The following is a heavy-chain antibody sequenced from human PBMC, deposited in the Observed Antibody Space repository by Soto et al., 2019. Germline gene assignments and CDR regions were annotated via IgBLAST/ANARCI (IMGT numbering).Heavy chain of an antibody. V-gene: IGHV4-4*02. J-gene: IGHJ3*01. Sequence: SETLSLTCVVSSGSISSHYWWSWVRQPPGKGLEWIGEIYHTGSANSNPSLQSRVTISVDKSKNQFSLKLSSVTAADTAIYYCAFCSCIGCRSAFYFWGQGSKVTVS. CDR1: SGSISSHYW. CDR3: AFCSCIGCRSAFYF. D-gene: IGHD2-15*01. CDR2: IYHTGSA.